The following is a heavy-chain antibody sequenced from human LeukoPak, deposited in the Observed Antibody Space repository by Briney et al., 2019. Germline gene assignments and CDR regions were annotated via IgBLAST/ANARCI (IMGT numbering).Heavy chain of an antibody. J-gene: IGHJ4*02. CDR3: AGRLRGFYFDY. CDR2: INHRGST. D-gene: IGHD3-16*01. CDR1: GGSFSAYY. V-gene: IGHV4-34*01. Sequence: SETLFLTCAVYGGSFSAYYWSWIRQPPGKGLEWIGEINHRGSTNYNPSLKSRVTISVATSKNQFSLKLSSVTAADTAVYYCAGRLRGFYFDYWGQGTLVTVSS.